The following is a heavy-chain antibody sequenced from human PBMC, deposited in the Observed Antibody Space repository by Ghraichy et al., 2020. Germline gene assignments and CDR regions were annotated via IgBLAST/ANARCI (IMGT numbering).Heavy chain of an antibody. D-gene: IGHD2-2*01. CDR1: DYTFTSYG. Sequence: ASVKVSCKASDYTFTSYGISWVRQAPGQGLEWMGWISPHNGNTNYAQKLQGRVTMATDTSTRTAYMELRSLRSDDTAVYYCARDWGRCTSSTCYDPSGYWGQGTLVTVSS. V-gene: IGHV1-18*01. CDR2: ISPHNGNT. CDR3: ARDWGRCTSSTCYDPSGY. J-gene: IGHJ4*02.